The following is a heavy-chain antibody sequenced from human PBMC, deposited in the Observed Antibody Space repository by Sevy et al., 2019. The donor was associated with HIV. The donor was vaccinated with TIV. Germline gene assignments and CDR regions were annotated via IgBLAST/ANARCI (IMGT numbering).Heavy chain of an antibody. V-gene: IGHV3-49*03. CDR2: IRSKAYGGTT. CDR1: GFTFGDYA. D-gene: IGHD4-4*01. Sequence: GGSLRLSCTASGFTFGDYAMSWFRQAPGKGLEWVGFIRSKAYGGTTDYAASVKGRFTNSRDDSKSIAYLQMNSLETEDTAVYYCTRDRGRLQGYYFDYWGQGTLVTVSS. J-gene: IGHJ4*02. CDR3: TRDRGRLQGYYFDY.